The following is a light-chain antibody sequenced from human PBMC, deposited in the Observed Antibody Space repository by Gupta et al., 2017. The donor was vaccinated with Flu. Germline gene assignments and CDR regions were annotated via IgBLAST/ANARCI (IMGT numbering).Light chain of an antibody. Sequence: FVLTQPPSPSWTPGQRFTHSCPGSSSNIGSNYVYWSQQLPETAPKLLSYRNNQRPSGIPDRFSGSKSGTSASLAISGLRSEDEADYYCAAWDDSLSGPVFGGGTKLTVL. CDR3: AAWDDSLSGPV. CDR1: SSNIGSNY. CDR2: RNN. V-gene: IGLV1-47*01. J-gene: IGLJ2*01.